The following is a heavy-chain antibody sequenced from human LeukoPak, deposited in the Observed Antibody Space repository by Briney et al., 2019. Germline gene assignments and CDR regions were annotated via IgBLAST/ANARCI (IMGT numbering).Heavy chain of an antibody. CDR1: GGTFSSYA. CDR2: IIPIFGTA. J-gene: IGHJ4*02. V-gene: IGHV1-69*01. CDR3: ARSTNSRPYYYGSGNYFDY. D-gene: IGHD3-10*01. Sequence: SVKVSCKASGGTFSSYAISWVRQAPGQGLEWMGGIIPIFGTANYAQKFQGRVTITADESTSTAYMELSSLRSEGTAVYYCARSTNSRPYYYGSGNYFDYWGQGTLVTVSS.